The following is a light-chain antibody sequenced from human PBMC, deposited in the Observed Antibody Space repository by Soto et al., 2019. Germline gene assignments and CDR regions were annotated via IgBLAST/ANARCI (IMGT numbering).Light chain of an antibody. J-gene: IGKJ1*01. CDR2: DTS. Sequence: PGERATVSCRASQSVGGSSLAWYQQRPGQAPRLLIYDTSKRATGIPDRFSGSGSGTDFTLSISSLQPDDFATYYCQQYNSYPWTFGQGTKVDI. CDR3: QQYNSYPWT. CDR1: QSVGGSS. V-gene: IGKV3-20*01.